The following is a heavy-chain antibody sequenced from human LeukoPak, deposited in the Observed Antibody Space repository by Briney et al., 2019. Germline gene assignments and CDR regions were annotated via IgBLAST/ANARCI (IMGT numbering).Heavy chain of an antibody. D-gene: IGHD3-10*01. CDR1: GYTFTIYG. CDR2: ISAYNDKT. CDR3: ARDPLITMVRGVIRSFDF. Sequence: ASVTVTYTASGYTFTIYGISWVRQAPGQGMERMGWISAYNDKTKYVQKLQGRGTIKTDTTTRKHYMEMRRQRSDDTAVYYCARDPLITMVRGVIRSFDFWGQGTLVTVSS. J-gene: IGHJ4*02. V-gene: IGHV1-18*01.